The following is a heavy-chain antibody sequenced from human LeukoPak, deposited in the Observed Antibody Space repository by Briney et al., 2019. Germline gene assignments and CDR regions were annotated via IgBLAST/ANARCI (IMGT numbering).Heavy chain of an antibody. V-gene: IGHV3-7*01. D-gene: IGHD1-26*01. CDR2: IKHDGSEK. J-gene: IGHJ4*02. CDR1: GFTFSSYG. Sequence: GGSLRLSCAASGFTFSSYGMHWVRQAPGKGLEWVASIKHDGSEKYYVDSVRGRFTISRDNTKNSLYLQMSSLRAEDTAVYYCVKSRRVGANQRGLFDYWGQGTLVTVSP. CDR3: VKSRRVGANQRGLFDY.